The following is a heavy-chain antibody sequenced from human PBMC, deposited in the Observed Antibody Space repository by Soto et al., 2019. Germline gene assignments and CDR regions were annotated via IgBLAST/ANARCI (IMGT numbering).Heavy chain of an antibody. D-gene: IGHD3-9*01. CDR3: ASGREKILTGLDY. CDR1: GYAFGDYD. Sequence: ASVKVSCKASGYAFGDYDISWVRQAPGQGLEWMGWMNPNSANTGYSQKFQGRVTITRDTSASTAYMELSSLRSEDTAVYYCASGREKILTGLDYWGQGTLVTVSS. V-gene: IGHV1-8*01. CDR2: MNPNSANT. J-gene: IGHJ4*02.